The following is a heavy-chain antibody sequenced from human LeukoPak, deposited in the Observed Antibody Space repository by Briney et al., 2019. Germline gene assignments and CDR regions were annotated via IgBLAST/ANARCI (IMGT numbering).Heavy chain of an antibody. D-gene: IGHD2-2*01. J-gene: IGHJ5*02. Sequence: ASVKVSCKASGYTFTSYYMHWVRQAPGQGLEWMGWINPNSGGTNYAQKFQGRVTMTRDTSISTAFMELSRLRSDDTAVYYCTRDQDIVVVPGNGRNWFDPWGQGTLVTVSS. CDR1: GYTFTSYY. CDR2: INPNSGGT. CDR3: TRDQDIVVVPGNGRNWFDP. V-gene: IGHV1-2*02.